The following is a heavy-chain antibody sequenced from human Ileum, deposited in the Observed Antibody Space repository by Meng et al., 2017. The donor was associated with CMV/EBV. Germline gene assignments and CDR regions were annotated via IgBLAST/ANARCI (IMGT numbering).Heavy chain of an antibody. CDR3: ARGPTMVRGVWGWFDP. D-gene: IGHD3-10*01. Sequence: SQTLSLTCAVYGGSFSGYYWSWIRQPPGKGLEWIGEINHSGSTNYNPSLKRRVTISVDTSKNQFSLKLSSVTAADTAVYYCARGPTMVRGVWGWFDPWGQGTLVTVSS. CDR2: INHSGST. V-gene: IGHV4-34*01. J-gene: IGHJ5*02. CDR1: GGSFSGYY.